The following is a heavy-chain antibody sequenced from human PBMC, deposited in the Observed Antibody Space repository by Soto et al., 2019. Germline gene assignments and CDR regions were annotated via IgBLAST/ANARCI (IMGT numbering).Heavy chain of an antibody. CDR3: ARHPIVGTTLYFEY. CDR2: IYYSGST. J-gene: IGHJ4*02. V-gene: IGHV4-39*01. CDR1: GGSISSSSDY. Sequence: QLQLQESGPGLVKPSETLSLTCTVSGGSISSSSDYWGWIRQPPGKGLEWLAYIYYSGSTYYNPSLKSRITISMDTSKNQVSLRLTSVTAADTAVYYCARHPIVGTTLYFEYWGRGTLVTVSS. D-gene: IGHD1-26*01.